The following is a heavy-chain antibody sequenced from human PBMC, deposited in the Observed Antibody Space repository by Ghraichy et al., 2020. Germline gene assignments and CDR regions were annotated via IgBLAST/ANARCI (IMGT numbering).Heavy chain of an antibody. J-gene: IGHJ4*02. CDR2: INYRGST. D-gene: IGHD5-18*01. CDR3: ARRDTDISRFDY. V-gene: IGHV4-39*01. CDR1: GGSISGSTFY. Sequence: ETLSLTCTVSGGSISGSTFYWVWIRQPPGRGLEWIGNINYRGSTNYNPSLKSRVTISVDTSKNQFSLRLTSVTAADTAVYYCARRDTDISRFDYWGQGTLVTVSS.